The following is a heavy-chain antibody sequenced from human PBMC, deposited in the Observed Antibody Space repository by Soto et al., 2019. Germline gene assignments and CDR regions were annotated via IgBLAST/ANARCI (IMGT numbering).Heavy chain of an antibody. Sequence: FRRLAYRACGFTFGEYAMSWLRQAAGKGVEWVGFIRSKAYGGTTEYAASVKGRVTISRDESKSTAYRQMNSLKTEDTDVSYCTALXSALFWPERELDHWGPGT. CDR3: TALXSALFWPERELDH. J-gene: IGHJ5*02. V-gene: IGHV3-49*03. D-gene: IGHD2-21*01. CDR2: IRSKAYGGTT. CDR1: GFTFGEYA.